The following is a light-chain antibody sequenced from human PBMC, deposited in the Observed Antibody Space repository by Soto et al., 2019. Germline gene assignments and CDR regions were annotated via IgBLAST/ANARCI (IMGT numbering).Light chain of an antibody. CDR3: QQYNSYPWT. CDR2: DAS. Sequence: DIQMTQSPSTVSESVGDRVTITCRASQSISSWLAWYQQKPGKAPKLLIYDASSLESGVPSRFSGSGSGTEFTLTISSLQPDDFATYYCQQYNSYPWTFGQGTKVDIK. J-gene: IGKJ1*01. CDR1: QSISSW. V-gene: IGKV1-5*01.